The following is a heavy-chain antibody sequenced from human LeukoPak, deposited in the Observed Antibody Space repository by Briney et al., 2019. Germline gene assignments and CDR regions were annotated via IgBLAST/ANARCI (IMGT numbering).Heavy chain of an antibody. D-gene: IGHD3-22*01. CDR1: GGSISSGGYS. V-gene: IGHV4-30-2*01. Sequence: SETLSLTCAVSGGSISSGGYSWSWIRQPPGKGLEWIGYIYHSGSTYYNPSLKSRVTISVDRSKNQFSLKLSSVTAADTAVYYCARMYYYDSSGYPSVFWFDPWGQGTLVTISS. CDR3: ARMYYYDSSGYPSVFWFDP. J-gene: IGHJ5*02. CDR2: IYHSGST.